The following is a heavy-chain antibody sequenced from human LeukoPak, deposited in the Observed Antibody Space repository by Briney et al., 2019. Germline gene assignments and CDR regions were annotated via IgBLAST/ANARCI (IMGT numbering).Heavy chain of an antibody. CDR1: GFTFGTYA. J-gene: IGHJ4*02. V-gene: IGHV3-23*01. D-gene: IGHD5-12*01. Sequence: GGSLRLSCAASGFTFGTYAMSWVRQAPGKGLEWVSAISGSGGSTYYADSVKGRFTISRDNSKNTLYLQMNSLRVEDTAVYYCAKGLYSGYDSTIDCWGQGTLVTVSS. CDR2: ISGSGGST. CDR3: AKGLYSGYDSTIDC.